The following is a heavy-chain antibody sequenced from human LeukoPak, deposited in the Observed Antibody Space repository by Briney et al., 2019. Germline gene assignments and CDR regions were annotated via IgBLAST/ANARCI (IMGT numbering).Heavy chain of an antibody. D-gene: IGHD1-26*01. J-gene: IGHJ1*01. CDR3: AKDPPLDYSGSYYTEGYFQH. CDR1: GFTFSSYW. CDR2: IKQDGSEK. Sequence: PGGSLRLSCAASGFTFSSYWMSWVRQAPGKGLEWVANIKQDGSEKYYVDSVKGRFTISRDNAKNSLYLQMNSLRAEDTAVYYCAKDPPLDYSGSYYTEGYFQHWGQGTLVTVSS. V-gene: IGHV3-7*03.